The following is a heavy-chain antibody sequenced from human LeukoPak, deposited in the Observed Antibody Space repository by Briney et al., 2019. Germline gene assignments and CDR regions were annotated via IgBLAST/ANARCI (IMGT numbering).Heavy chain of an antibody. V-gene: IGHV4-59*08. D-gene: IGHD6-13*01. J-gene: IGHJ3*02. CDR2: IYHTGSN. CDR1: GGSISSYY. CDR3: ARARYSNSWYAVDI. Sequence: SETLSLTCIVSGGSISSYYWSWIRQPPGKGLEWIGYIYHTGSNNYTPSLKSRVTMSVDTSKNQFSLKLNSMTAADTAVYYGARARYSNSWYAVDIWGQGTMVTVSS.